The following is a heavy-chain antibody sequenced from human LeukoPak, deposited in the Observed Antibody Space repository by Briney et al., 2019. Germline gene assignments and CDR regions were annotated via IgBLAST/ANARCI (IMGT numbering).Heavy chain of an antibody. V-gene: IGHV3-7*05. Sequence: PGGSLRLSCTASGFTFSRYWMTWVRQAPGKGLEWLANIKQDGTEKYYVDSVKGRFTISRDNAKNSLYLQMNSLRAEDTAVYYCARDSEWGLLRSDYWGQGTLVTVSS. CDR1: GFTFSRYW. CDR2: IKQDGTEK. D-gene: IGHD1-26*01. J-gene: IGHJ4*02. CDR3: ARDSEWGLLRSDY.